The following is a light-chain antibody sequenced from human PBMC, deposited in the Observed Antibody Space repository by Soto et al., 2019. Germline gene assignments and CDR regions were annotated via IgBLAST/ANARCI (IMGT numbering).Light chain of an antibody. CDR3: SSFVRGNFDV. V-gene: IGLV2-14*03. CDR1: SSEIGGYNY. J-gene: IGLJ1*01. CDR2: DVS. Sequence: QSALTQPASVSGSPGQSITISCNGTSSEIGGYNYVYWYQHHPGKVPKLLIDDVSNRPSGVSNRFTASKSGNTASLTISGLQAEDEADYSCSSFVRGNFDVFGTGTKVTVL.